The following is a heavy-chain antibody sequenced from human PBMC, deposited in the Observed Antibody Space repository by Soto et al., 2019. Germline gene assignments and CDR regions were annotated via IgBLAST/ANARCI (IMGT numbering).Heavy chain of an antibody. CDR1: GFIFSSYD. D-gene: IGHD6-19*01. Sequence: EVQLVESGGGLVQPGGSLRLSCAASGFIFSSYDMHWVRQATGKGLEWVSGIGTAGDTYYPGSVKGRFTISRESANNSLYLQMNSLRAEDTAVYYCVRGYSSGWYFGGRGPASLRNFDYWGQGTLVTVSS. J-gene: IGHJ4*02. CDR3: VRGYSSGWYFGGRGPASLRNFDY. V-gene: IGHV3-13*01. CDR2: IGTAGDT.